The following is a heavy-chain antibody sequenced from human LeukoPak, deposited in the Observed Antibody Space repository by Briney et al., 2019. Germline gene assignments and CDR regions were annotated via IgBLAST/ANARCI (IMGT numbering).Heavy chain of an antibody. CDR3: AAPPNYYDSSGYYNDAFDI. CDR1: GFTFDDYA. V-gene: IGHV3-23*01. Sequence: GGSLRLSCAASGFTFDDYAMSWVRQAPGKGLQWVSAFSGSGGSTYYADSVKGRFTISRDNSKNTLYLQMSSLRAEDTAVYYCAAPPNYYDSSGYYNDAFDIWGQGTMVTVSS. J-gene: IGHJ3*02. D-gene: IGHD3-22*01. CDR2: FSGSGGST.